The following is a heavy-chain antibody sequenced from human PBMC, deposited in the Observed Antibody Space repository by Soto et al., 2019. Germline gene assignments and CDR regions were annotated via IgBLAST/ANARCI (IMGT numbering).Heavy chain of an antibody. D-gene: IGHD2-15*01. J-gene: IGHJ4*02. V-gene: IGHV3-33*01. CDR3: ASDAGFTVY. Sequence: QVQLVESGGGVVQPGRSLRLSCAASGFTFSSYGMYWVRQAPGKGLEWVAVIWYDGSNKYYEDSVKGRFTISRDNSKNTLYLQMSSLRAEDSAVYDCASDAGFTVYLGQGTLVTVSS. CDR1: GFTFSSYG. CDR2: IWYDGSNK.